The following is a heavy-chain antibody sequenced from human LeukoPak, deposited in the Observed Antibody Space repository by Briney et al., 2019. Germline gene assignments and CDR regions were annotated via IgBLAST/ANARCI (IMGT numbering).Heavy chain of an antibody. Sequence: GGSLRLSCVASGVTPSDSRMSGVRQAPGEGLEWGANMNQDGSAKGYVDSVKGRFTISRDNARNSLYLQMSSLRPEDTAVYYCATYTHWVAGDVWGQGTTVTVSS. CDR1: GVTPSDSR. J-gene: IGHJ6*02. V-gene: IGHV3-7*01. D-gene: IGHD3-16*01. CDR2: MNQDGSAK. CDR3: ATYTHWVAGDV.